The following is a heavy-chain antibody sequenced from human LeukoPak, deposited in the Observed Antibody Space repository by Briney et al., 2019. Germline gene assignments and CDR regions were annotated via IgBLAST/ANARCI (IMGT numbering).Heavy chain of an antibody. CDR2: ISWNSGSI. D-gene: IGHD3-22*01. CDR3: AKVNYYDSSGYIDY. Sequence: GGSLRLSCAASGFTFDDYAMHWVRQAPGKGLEWVSGISWNSGSIGYADSVKGRFTISRDNAKNSLYLQMNSLRAEDTALYYCAKVNYYDSSGYIDYWGQGTLVTVSS. CDR1: GFTFDDYA. J-gene: IGHJ4*02. V-gene: IGHV3-9*01.